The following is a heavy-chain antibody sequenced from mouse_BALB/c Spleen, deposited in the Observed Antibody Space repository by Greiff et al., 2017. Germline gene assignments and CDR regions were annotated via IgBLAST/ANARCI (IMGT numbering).Heavy chain of an antibody. J-gene: IGHJ2*01. CDR1: GFSLTSYG. CDR3: ATLITTVVAGFDY. D-gene: IGHD1-1*01. Sequence: QVHVKQSGPSLVQPSQSLSITCTVSGFSLTSYGVHWVRQSPGKGLEWLGVIWRGGNTDYNAAFMSRLSITKDNSKSQVFFKMNSLQADDTAIYYCATLITTVVAGFDYWGQGTTLTVSS. V-gene: IGHV2-5-1*01. CDR2: IWRGGNT.